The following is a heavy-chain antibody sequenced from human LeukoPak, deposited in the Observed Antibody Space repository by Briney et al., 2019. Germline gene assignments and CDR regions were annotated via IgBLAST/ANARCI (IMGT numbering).Heavy chain of an antibody. D-gene: IGHD1-26*01. CDR2: IYSGST. CDR3: ARDGRFPPEVLPRYFDY. Sequence: SETLSLTCTVSGGSVSSGSYYWGWIRQPPGKGLEWIGNIYSGSTYYNPSLKSRVTISVETSKNQFSLKLSSVTAADTAVYYCARDGRFPPEVLPRYFDYWGQGTLVTVSS. J-gene: IGHJ4*02. V-gene: IGHV4-39*07. CDR1: GGSVSSGSYY.